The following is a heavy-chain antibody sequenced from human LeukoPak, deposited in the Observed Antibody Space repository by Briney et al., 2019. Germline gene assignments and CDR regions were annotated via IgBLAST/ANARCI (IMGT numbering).Heavy chain of an antibody. D-gene: IGHD3-22*01. V-gene: IGHV4-39*01. CDR3: ARLYDSSGYYSLYFDY. CDR1: GGSISSSSYY. J-gene: IGHJ4*02. CDR2: IYYSGRT. Sequence: SETLSLTCTVTGGSISSSSYYWGWIRQPPGKGLEWIGSIYYSGRTYYNPSLKRRVTISVDTSKNQFSLKLSSVTAADTAVYYCARLYDSSGYYSLYFDYWGQGTLVTVSS.